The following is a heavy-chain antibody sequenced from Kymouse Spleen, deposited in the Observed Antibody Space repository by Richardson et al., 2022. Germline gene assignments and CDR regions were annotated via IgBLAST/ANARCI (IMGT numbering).Heavy chain of an antibody. CDR3: ARYILTGYYNHNWFDP. V-gene: IGHV4-39*01. J-gene: IGHJ5*02. D-gene: IGHD3-9*01. Sequence: QLQLQESGPGLVKPSETLSLTCTVSGGSISSSSYYWGWIRQPPGKGLEWIGSIYYSGSTYYNPSLKSRVTISVDTSKNQFSLKLSSVTAADTAVYYCARYILTGYYNHNWFDPWGQGTLVTVSS. CDR2: IYYSGST. CDR1: GGSISSSSYY.